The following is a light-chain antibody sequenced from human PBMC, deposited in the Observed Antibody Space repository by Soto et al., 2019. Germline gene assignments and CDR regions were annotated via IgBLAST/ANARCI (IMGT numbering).Light chain of an antibody. CDR2: SSD. CDR1: SSNIGRNT. CDR3: ATWDDSLNGLYV. J-gene: IGLJ1*01. V-gene: IGLV1-44*01. Sequence: QSFLTQSPSVSGTPGQRVTISCSGSSSNIGRNTVNWYQQLPGKAPKLLIYSSDQRPSGVPDRFSGSRSGTSASLAISGLQSDDEADYYCATWDDSLNGLYVFGTGTKVTVL.